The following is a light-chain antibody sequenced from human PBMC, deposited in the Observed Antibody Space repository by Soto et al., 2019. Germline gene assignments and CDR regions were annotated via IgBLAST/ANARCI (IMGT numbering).Light chain of an antibody. CDR2: DAS. J-gene: IGKJ1*01. CDR1: QSISSW. V-gene: IGKV1-5*01. CDR3: QQYNSYSRT. Sequence: DIQMTQSPSTLSASVGDRVTITCRASQSISSWLAWYQQKPGKAPKLLIYDASSLESGVPSRFSGSGSGTEFPLTISSLQPDDFAAYYCQQYNSYSRTFGQGTKGESK.